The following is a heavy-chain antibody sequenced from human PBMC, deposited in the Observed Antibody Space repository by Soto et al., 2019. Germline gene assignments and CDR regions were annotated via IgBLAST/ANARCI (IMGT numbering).Heavy chain of an antibody. V-gene: IGHV5-51*01. CDR3: AAWIFYYGMDV. J-gene: IGHJ6*02. CDR1: GYTFTNYW. D-gene: IGHD1-1*01. Sequence: GESLKISCKGSGYTFTNYWIGWVRHMPGKGLEWMGIIYPGDSDTKYNPSFQGQVTISADKSITTTYLRWTSLKASDTAIYYCAAWIFYYGMDVWAQGTTVTVSS. CDR2: IYPGDSDT.